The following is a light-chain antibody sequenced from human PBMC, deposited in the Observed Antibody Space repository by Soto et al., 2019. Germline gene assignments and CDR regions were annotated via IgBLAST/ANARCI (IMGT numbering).Light chain of an antibody. J-gene: IGLJ1*01. Sequence: QSVLTQSPSASGTPGQRVTISCSEGSSNIGGNTVNWYQQLPGTAPKLLIYSNNQRPSGVPDRFSGSKSGTSASLAISGLQSEDEADYYCAAWDDSLNGYVFGTGIKVTVL. CDR1: SSNIGGNT. V-gene: IGLV1-44*01. CDR3: AAWDDSLNGYV. CDR2: SNN.